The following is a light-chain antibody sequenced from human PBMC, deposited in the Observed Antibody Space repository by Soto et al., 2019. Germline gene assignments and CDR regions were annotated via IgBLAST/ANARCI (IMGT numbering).Light chain of an antibody. V-gene: IGLV2-8*01. CDR2: EVN. CDR3: SSYAGSSNV. Sequence: QPVLTQAHSSSGSPGQSVAISCTGTSSDVGGYNYVSLYQQHPGKAPKLMIYEVNKRPSGVPDRFSGSKSGNTASLTVSGLQAEDEADYYCSSYAGSSNVFGTGTKVTVL. CDR1: SSDVGGYNY. J-gene: IGLJ1*01.